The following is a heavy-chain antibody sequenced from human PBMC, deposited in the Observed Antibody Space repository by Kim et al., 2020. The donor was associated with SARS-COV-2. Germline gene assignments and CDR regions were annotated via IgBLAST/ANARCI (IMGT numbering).Heavy chain of an antibody. V-gene: IGHV3-15*01. J-gene: IGHJ5*02. CDR3: TTDHSAAGTNFGGWFDP. D-gene: IGHD6-13*01. Sequence: VKGRFTISRDDSKNTLYLQMNSLKTEDTAVYYCTTDHSAAGTNFGGWFDPWGQGTLVTVSS.